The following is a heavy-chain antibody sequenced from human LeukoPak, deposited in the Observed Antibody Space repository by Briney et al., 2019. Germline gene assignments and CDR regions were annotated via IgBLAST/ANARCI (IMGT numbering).Heavy chain of an antibody. Sequence: LSLTCAVYGGSFSGYYWSWIRQPPGKGLEWVSHISSSGSVTYFADSVKGRFTISRDNAKNSLLLQMSSLRAEDTAVYYCARRTAPPDYWGQGTLVTVSS. J-gene: IGHJ4*02. D-gene: IGHD6-25*01. V-gene: IGHV3-11*01. CDR2: ISSSGSVT. CDR3: ARRTAPPDY. CDR1: GGSFSGYY.